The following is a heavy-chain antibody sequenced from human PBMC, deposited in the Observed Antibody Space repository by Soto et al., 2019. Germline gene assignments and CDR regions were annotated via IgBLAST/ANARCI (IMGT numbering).Heavy chain of an antibody. CDR3: AKDGGPVYCNSPGCSAKHFDY. J-gene: IGHJ4*02. CDR1: GFTFSNYG. D-gene: IGHD2-2*01. V-gene: IGHV3-30*18. Sequence: QVQLVESGGGVVQPRRSLRLSCAASGFTFSNYGMHWVRQAPGKGLEWVAIISYDGDNEYYADSVRGRFTISRDNSKNTLYLQTSSLRQEDTAVYYCAKDGGPVYCNSPGCSAKHFDYWGQGTLVTVSS. CDR2: ISYDGDNE.